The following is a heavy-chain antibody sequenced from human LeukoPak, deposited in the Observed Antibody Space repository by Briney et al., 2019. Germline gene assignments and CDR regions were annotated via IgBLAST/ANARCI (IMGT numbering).Heavy chain of an antibody. CDR3: ASGYNWNEK. CDR1: GFTFSSYW. J-gene: IGHJ4*02. CDR2: IKQDGSEE. V-gene: IGHV3-7*03. Sequence: GGSLRLSCAASGFTFSSYWMSWVRQAPGKGLEWVANIKQDGSEEYYVDSVKGRFTISRDNAKNSLYLKMNRLRAENTAVYYCASGYNWNEKWGQGTLVTVSS. D-gene: IGHD1-20*01.